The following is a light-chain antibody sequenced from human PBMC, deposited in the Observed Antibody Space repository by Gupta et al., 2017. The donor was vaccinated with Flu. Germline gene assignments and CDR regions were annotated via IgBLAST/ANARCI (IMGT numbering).Light chain of an antibody. CDR3: QHVCTSLYS. CDR2: SAS. CDR1: QRISSDY. Sequence: GTLSLSPGERATRSCRSRQRISSDYLAWYQQKQGQAPRLLIYSASTRATGIPDRFSGSGSGTDFTLTISGLEPEDVAVYCCQHVCTSLYSFGPGTKMEIK. V-gene: IGKV3-20*01. J-gene: IGKJ2*01.